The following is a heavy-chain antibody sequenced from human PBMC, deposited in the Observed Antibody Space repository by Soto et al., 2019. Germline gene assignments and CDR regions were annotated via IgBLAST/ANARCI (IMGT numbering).Heavy chain of an antibody. Sequence: GGSLRLSCAASGFTFSTNGMHWVRQAPGKGLEWVAVISYDGSNKYYADSVKGRLTISRDNSKNTLYLQMNSLRAEDTAVYYCAKDRVQSGLGEVDYWGQGXLVTVYS. D-gene: IGHD3-16*01. CDR2: ISYDGSNK. J-gene: IGHJ4*02. CDR3: AKDRVQSGLGEVDY. CDR1: GFTFSTNG. V-gene: IGHV3-30*18.